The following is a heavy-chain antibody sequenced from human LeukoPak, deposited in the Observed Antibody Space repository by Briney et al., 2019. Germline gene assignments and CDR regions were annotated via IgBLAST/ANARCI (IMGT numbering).Heavy chain of an antibody. J-gene: IGHJ4*02. CDR2: INHSGST. CDR1: SGSISSYY. V-gene: IGHV4-34*01. CDR3: ARTYYDFWSGYDY. D-gene: IGHD3-3*01. Sequence: SETLSLTCTVSSGSISSYYWSWIRQPPGKGLEWIGEINHSGSTNYNPSLKSRVTISVDTSKNQFSLKLSSVTAADTAVYYCARTYYDFWSGYDYWGQGTLVTVSS.